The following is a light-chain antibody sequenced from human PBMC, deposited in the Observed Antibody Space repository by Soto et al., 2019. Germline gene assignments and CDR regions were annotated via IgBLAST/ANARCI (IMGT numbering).Light chain of an antibody. Sequence: QSVLTQPPSVSAAPGQKVTISCSGSSSNIGNNYVSWYQQLPGTAPKLLIYDNNERPSGIPDRFSGYKSGTSATLDITGLQTGDEADYYCRTWDSSLSSLVFGTGTKLTVL. J-gene: IGLJ2*01. CDR1: SSNIGNNY. V-gene: IGLV1-51*01. CDR2: DNN. CDR3: RTWDSSLSSLV.